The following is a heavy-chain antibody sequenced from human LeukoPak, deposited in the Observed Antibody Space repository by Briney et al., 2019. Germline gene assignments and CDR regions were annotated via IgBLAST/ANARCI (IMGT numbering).Heavy chain of an antibody. CDR3: AKDGATTWFGEAT. CDR1: GFTFSSYG. J-gene: IGHJ5*02. V-gene: IGHV3-30*18. Sequence: GGSLRLSCAASGFTFSSYGIQWVRQAPGKGLEWVALISPDGRDKYYGDSVKGRFTISRDNSKNTLYLQMNSPRAEDTAVYYCAKDGATTWFGEATWGQGTPVTVSS. CDR2: ISPDGRDK. D-gene: IGHD3-10*01.